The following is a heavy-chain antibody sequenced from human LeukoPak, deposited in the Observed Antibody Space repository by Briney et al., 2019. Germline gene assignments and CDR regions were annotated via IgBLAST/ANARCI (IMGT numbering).Heavy chain of an antibody. CDR2: VYYSGST. CDR1: GGSISSTSYY. CDR3: ARLVTTHYYFYYYMDV. V-gene: IGHV4-39*07. J-gene: IGHJ6*03. D-gene: IGHD4-11*01. Sequence: SETLSLTCTVSGGSISSTSYYWGWIRQPPGKGLEMIGSVYYSGSTSYNPSLESRVTISVDTSKNQFSLKLTSVTAADTAKYFCARLVTTHYYFYYYMDVWGKGTTVTVSS.